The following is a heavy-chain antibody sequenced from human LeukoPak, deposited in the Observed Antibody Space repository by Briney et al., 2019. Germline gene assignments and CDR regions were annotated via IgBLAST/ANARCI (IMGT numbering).Heavy chain of an antibody. CDR1: GYTFTSYG. V-gene: IGHV1-18*01. Sequence: GASVKVSCKASGYTFTSYGIRWVRQAPGQGLEWMGWISAYNGNTNYAQTLQGRVTMTTDTSTSTAYMELRSLRSDDTAVYYCAREGLCHTVVKALDYWGQGTLVTVSS. CDR3: AREGLCHTVVKALDY. J-gene: IGHJ4*02. CDR2: ISAYNGNT. D-gene: IGHD4-23*01.